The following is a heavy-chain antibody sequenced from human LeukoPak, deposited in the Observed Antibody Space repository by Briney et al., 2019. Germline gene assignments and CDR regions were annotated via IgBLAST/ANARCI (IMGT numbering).Heavy chain of an antibody. V-gene: IGHV4-30-4*07. J-gene: IGHJ4*02. CDR3: AREGLAEAFDY. CDR2: IYYSGST. D-gene: IGHD1-14*01. CDR1: GGSISSGGYS. Sequence: PSETLSLTCAVSGGSISSGGYSWSWIRQPPGKGLEWIGYIYYSGSTYYNPSLKSRVTISVDTSKNQFSLKLSSVTAADTAVYYCAREGLAEAFDYWGQGTLVTVSS.